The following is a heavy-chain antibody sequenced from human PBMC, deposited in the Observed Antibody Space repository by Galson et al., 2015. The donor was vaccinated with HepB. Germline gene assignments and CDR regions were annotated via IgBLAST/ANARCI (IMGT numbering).Heavy chain of an antibody. CDR1: GFTFSDYH. J-gene: IGHJ4*02. CDR2: ISSSSSYT. CDR3: ARDLALSGSYGYSDY. V-gene: IGHV3-11*06. D-gene: IGHD1-26*01. Sequence: SLRLSCAASGFTFSDYHMSWIRQAPGKGLEWVSYISSSSSYTNYADSVKGRFTISRDNAKNSLYLQMNSLRAEDTAVYYCARDLALSGSYGYSDYWGQGTLVTVSS.